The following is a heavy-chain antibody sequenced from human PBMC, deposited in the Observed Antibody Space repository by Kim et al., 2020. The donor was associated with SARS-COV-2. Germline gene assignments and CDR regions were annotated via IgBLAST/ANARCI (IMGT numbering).Heavy chain of an antibody. D-gene: IGHD1-26*01. CDR2: ISASGGST. J-gene: IGHJ4*02. CDR3: AKGARGNYFSALDS. Sequence: GGSLRLSCAASGFIFSNYAMTWVRQAPGKGLECVSPISASGGSTYYVDSVKGRFTISRDNSKNTVYLQMNSLRAEDTAVYYCAKGARGNYFSALDSWGQ. V-gene: IGHV3-23*01. CDR1: GFIFSNYA.